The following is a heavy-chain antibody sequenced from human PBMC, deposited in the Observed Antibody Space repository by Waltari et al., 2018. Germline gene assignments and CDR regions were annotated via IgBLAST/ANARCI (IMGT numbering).Heavy chain of an antibody. D-gene: IGHD6-19*01. J-gene: IGHJ4*02. CDR3: ARRPLSSPEE. CDR2: IHRSGDT. CDR1: GYSISSGYF. Sequence: QVQLQESGPGLVKPSETLSLSCTVSGYSISSGYFWDWVRQPPGKGLEWIASIHRSGDTYYSPALKSRFTISVYTSRNQVSLNLSSVSASDTAVYYWARRPLSSPEEWGQGTLVIVSS. V-gene: IGHV4-38-2*02.